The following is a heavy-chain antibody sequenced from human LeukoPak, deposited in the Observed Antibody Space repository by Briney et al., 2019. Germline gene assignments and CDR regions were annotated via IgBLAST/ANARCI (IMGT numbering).Heavy chain of an antibody. Sequence: PGGSLRLSCAASGFTFSTYWMHWVRQTPGKGLVWVSRINTDGSSTSYADSVKGRFTISRDNAKNTLYLQMNSLRAEDTAVYYCARDREALDYFDYWGRGTLVTVSS. J-gene: IGHJ4*02. CDR1: GFTFSTYW. CDR2: INTDGSST. V-gene: IGHV3-74*01. D-gene: IGHD1-26*01. CDR3: ARDREALDYFDY.